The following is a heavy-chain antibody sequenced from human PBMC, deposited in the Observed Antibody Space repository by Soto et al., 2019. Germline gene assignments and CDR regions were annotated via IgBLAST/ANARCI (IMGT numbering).Heavy chain of an antibody. V-gene: IGHV4-30-2*02. CDR1: GGSISSGGYS. J-gene: IGHJ4*02. CDR2: IYHSGST. CDR3: ARSSPELRVGASPLDI. Sequence: SETLSLTCAVSGGSISSGGYSWSWIRQPPGKGLEWIGYIYHSGSTYYNPSLKSRVTISVDRSKNQFSLKLSSVTAADTAVYYCARSSPELRVGASPLDIRGPGTLVTLSS. D-gene: IGHD1-26*01.